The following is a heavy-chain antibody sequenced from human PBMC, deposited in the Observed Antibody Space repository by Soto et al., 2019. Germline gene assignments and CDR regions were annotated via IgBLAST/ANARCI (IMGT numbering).Heavy chain of an antibody. V-gene: IGHV1-18*01. J-gene: IGHJ3*02. CDR2: ISAYNGNT. CDR3: ARDRGTTIVVVIPDAFDI. Sequence: ASVKVSCKASGYTFTSYGISWVRQAPGQGLEWMGWISAYNGNTNYAQKLQGRVTMTTDTSTSTAYMELRSLRSDDTAVYYCARDRGTTIVVVIPDAFDIWGQGTMVTVSS. CDR1: GYTFTSYG. D-gene: IGHD3-22*01.